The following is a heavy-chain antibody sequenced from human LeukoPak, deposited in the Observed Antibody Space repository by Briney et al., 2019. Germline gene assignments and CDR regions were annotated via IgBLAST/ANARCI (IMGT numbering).Heavy chain of an antibody. Sequence: GGSLRLSCAASGFTVSSNYMSWVRQAPGKGLEWVSVIYSGGSTYYADSVKGRFTISRDNSKNTLYLQMNSLRAEDTAVYYCARDSLLLWFGELLSTYYYYGMDVWGQGTTVTVSS. CDR3: ARDSLLLWFGELLSTYYYYGMDV. J-gene: IGHJ6*02. CDR1: GFTVSSNY. D-gene: IGHD3-10*01. V-gene: IGHV3-66*02. CDR2: IYSGGST.